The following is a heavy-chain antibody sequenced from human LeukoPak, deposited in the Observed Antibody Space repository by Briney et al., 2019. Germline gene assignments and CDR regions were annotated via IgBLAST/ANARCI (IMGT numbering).Heavy chain of an antibody. Sequence: GASVKVSCKASGYTFTNYGISWVRQAPGQGLEWMGWISAYNGNTNYAQKFQDRFTMTTDTSTTTAYMELRSLRSDDTAVYYCARDLARGYVEQQLGWLDPWGQGALVTVSS. CDR2: ISAYNGNT. J-gene: IGHJ5*02. CDR3: ARDLARGYVEQQLGWLDP. V-gene: IGHV1-18*01. CDR1: GYTFTNYG. D-gene: IGHD6-13*01.